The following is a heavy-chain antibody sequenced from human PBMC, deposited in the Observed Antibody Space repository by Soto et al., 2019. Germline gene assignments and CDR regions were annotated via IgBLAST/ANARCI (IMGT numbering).Heavy chain of an antibody. D-gene: IGHD6-19*01. CDR2: IYYSGST. J-gene: IGHJ4*02. CDR3: ARITSIAVRFDY. CDR1: GGSISSSSYY. Sequence: PSETLSLTCTVSGGSISSSSYYRGWIRQPPGKGLEWIGSIYYSGSTYYNPSLKSRVTISVDTSKNQFSLKLSSVTAADTAVYYCARITSIAVRFDYWGQGTLVTVSS. V-gene: IGHV4-39*01.